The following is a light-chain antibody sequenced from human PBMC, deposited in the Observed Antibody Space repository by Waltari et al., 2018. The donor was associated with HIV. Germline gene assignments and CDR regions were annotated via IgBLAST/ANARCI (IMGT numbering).Light chain of an antibody. CDR2: GAS. J-gene: IGKJ1*01. CDR3: QQYIGSPRT. CDR1: QTISSTY. V-gene: IGKV3-20*01. Sequence: EIALTQSPGTLSLSPGERATLSCRASQTISSTYLAWYQQKPGQAPRLLFYGASSRATGIPDRFSGSGSGTDFTLTISSLEPEDCAVYYCQQYIGSPRTFGQGTKVELK.